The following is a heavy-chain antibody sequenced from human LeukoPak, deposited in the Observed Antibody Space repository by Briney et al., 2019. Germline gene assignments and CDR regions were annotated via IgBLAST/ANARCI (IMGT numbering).Heavy chain of an antibody. CDR1: GFTFRDYG. D-gene: IGHD2-21*01. V-gene: IGHV3-23*01. CDR3: AKEPLYYY. Sequence: PGGSLRLSCAASGFTFRDYGMSWVRQAPGKGLEWVSSINNAGVNTHYADSVKGRFTISRDNSKNTLYLQMNSLRAEDTAVYYCAKEPLYYYWGPGTLVTVSS. J-gene: IGHJ4*02. CDR2: INNAGVNT.